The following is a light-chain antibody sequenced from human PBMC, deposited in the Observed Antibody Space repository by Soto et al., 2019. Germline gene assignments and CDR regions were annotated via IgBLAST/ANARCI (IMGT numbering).Light chain of an antibody. CDR2: KAS. V-gene: IGKV1-5*03. J-gene: IGKJ1*01. CDR3: QHYNSYSEA. Sequence: DIQMTQSPSTLSGSVGDRVTITCRASQTISSWLAWYQQKPGKAPKLLIYKASTLKSGVPSRFSGSGSGTEFTLTISRLQPDDFATYYCQHYNSYSEAFGQGTKVAL. CDR1: QTISSW.